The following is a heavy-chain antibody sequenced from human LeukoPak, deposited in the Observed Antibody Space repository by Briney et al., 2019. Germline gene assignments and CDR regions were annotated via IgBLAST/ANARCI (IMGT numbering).Heavy chain of an antibody. CDR2: IYYSGST. Sequence: SETLSLTCTVSGGSISSYYWSWIRQPPGKGLEWIGYIYYSGSTNYNPSLKSRVTISVDTSKNQFSLKLSSVTAADTAVYYCARHEKGSGWHDYWGQGTLVTVSS. V-gene: IGHV4-59*08. CDR3: ARHEKGSGWHDY. J-gene: IGHJ4*02. D-gene: IGHD6-19*01. CDR1: GGSISSYY.